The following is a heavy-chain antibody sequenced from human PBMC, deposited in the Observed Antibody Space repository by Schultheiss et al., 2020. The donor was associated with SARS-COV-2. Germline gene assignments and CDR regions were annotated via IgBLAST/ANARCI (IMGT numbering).Heavy chain of an antibody. J-gene: IGHJ1*01. D-gene: IGHD6-19*01. CDR2: IKSKTDGGTT. CDR3: TTVLWGIAVAGHH. V-gene: IGHV3-15*01. CDR1: GFSFSSYA. Sequence: GESLKISCAASGFSFSSYAMNWVRQAPGKGLEWVGRIKSKTDGGTTDYAAPVKGRFTISRDDSKNTLYLQMNSLKTEDTAVYYCTTVLWGIAVAGHHWGQGTLVTVSS.